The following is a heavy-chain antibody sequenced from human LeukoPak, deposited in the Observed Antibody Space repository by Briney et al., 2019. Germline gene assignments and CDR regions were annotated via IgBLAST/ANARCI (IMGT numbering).Heavy chain of an antibody. V-gene: IGHV3-49*04. J-gene: IGHJ4*02. CDR2: IRSKADGGTT. Sequence: PGGSLRLSCTASGFTFGDYDMIWVRQAPGKGLEWVGFIRSKADGGTTEYAASVKGRFTILRDDFKSIAYLQMNSLKTEDTAVYYCIREPYDGYVSWSNEQKKQDYWGQGTLVTVSS. D-gene: IGHD5-24*01. CDR3: IREPYDGYVSWSNEQKKQDY. CDR1: GFTFGDYD.